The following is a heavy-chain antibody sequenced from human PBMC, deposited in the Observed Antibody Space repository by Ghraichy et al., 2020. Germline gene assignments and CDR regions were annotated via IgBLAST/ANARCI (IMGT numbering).Heavy chain of an antibody. D-gene: IGHD4-17*01. CDR1: GFTVSSNY. Sequence: GGSLRLSCAASGFTVSSNYMTWVRQAPGKGLEWVSTISSGGTTDYPDSVKGRFTISRDNSKNTLYLQMNSLRVEDTAVYYCATESRPYGVFDYWGQGTLVTVSS. J-gene: IGHJ4*02. V-gene: IGHV3-66*01. CDR3: ATESRPYGVFDY. CDR2: ISSGGTT.